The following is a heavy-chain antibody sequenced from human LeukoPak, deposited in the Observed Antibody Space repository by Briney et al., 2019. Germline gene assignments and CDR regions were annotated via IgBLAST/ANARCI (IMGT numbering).Heavy chain of an antibody. CDR2: IWYDGSNK. CDR1: GFTFSSYG. V-gene: IGHV3-33*06. D-gene: IGHD3-22*01. CDR3: AKDPYYYDSSGYYDY. J-gene: IGHJ4*02. Sequence: GGSLRLSCAASGFTFSSYGMHWVRQAPGKGLEWVAVIWYDGSNKYYADSVKGRFTISRDNSKNTLYLQMNSLRAEDTAVYYCAKDPYYYDSSGYYDYWGQGTLVTVSS.